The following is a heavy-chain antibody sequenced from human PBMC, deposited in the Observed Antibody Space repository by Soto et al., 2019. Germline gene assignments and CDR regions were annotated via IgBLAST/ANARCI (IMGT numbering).Heavy chain of an antibody. CDR1: GGSISGYY. Sequence: SETLSLTCTVSGGSISGYYWSWIRQSPGKGLEWIAYMYYIGNTSYNPSLKSRVTISVDTSRNHFYLRLSSVTAADTAVYYCARHSSYGDFFDYWGQGILVTVSS. D-gene: IGHD4-17*01. CDR2: MYYIGNT. J-gene: IGHJ4*02. V-gene: IGHV4-59*08. CDR3: ARHSSYGDFFDY.